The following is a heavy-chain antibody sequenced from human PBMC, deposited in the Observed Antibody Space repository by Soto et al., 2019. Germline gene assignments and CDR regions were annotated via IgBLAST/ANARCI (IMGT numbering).Heavy chain of an antibody. Sequence: QVQLVESGGGLVKPGGSLRLSCAASGFTFSDYYMSWIRQAPGKGLEWVSYISRSGSTIYYADAVKGRFTISRDNAKNSLYLQMHSLRAEDTAVYYCARVERDSYGSVYFDYWGQGTLVTVSS. J-gene: IGHJ4*02. CDR2: ISRSGSTI. CDR3: ARVERDSYGSVYFDY. V-gene: IGHV3-11*01. CDR1: GFTFSDYY. D-gene: IGHD5-18*01.